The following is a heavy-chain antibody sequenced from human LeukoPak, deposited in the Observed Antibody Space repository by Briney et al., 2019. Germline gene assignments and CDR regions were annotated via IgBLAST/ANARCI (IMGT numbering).Heavy chain of an antibody. CDR2: IYSGGST. CDR3: ARISIAAAGDFDY. V-gene: IGHV3-53*01. D-gene: IGHD6-13*01. J-gene: IGHJ4*02. CDR1: GFTVSGKY. Sequence: GGSLRLSCAASGFTVSGKYMTWVRQAPGKGLEWVSVIYSGGSTDYADSVKGRFTISRDNSENTLHLQMNSLRAEDTAVYYCARISIAAAGDFDYWGQGTLVTVSS.